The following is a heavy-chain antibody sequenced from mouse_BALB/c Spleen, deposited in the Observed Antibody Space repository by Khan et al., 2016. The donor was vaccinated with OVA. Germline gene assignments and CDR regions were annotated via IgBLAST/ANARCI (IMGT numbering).Heavy chain of an antibody. CDR1: GFSLTNYG. D-gene: IGHD2-10*01. CDR3: ARQPYYHYYIMDY. V-gene: IGHV2-6-1*01. J-gene: IGHJ4*01. CDR2: IWSDGST. Sequence: QVQLKKSGPGLVAPSQSLSITCTISGFSLTNYGVHWVRQPPGKGLEWLGVIWSDGSTTYNSALKSRLSISKDNSKSQVFLKMNSLQTDDTAMYYCARQPYYHYYIMDYWGQGTSVTVSS.